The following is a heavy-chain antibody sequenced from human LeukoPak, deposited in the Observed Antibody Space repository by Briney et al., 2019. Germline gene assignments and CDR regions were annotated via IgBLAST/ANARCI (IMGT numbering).Heavy chain of an antibody. D-gene: IGHD3-10*01. J-gene: IGHJ4*02. CDR2: ISSSSSYI. V-gene: IGHV3-21*01. CDR3: ARDSVSGSYPIPFDY. Sequence: GGSLRLSCAASGFAFSSYSMNWVRQAPGKGLEWVSSISSSSSYIYYADSVKGRFTISRDNAKNSLYLQMNSLRAEDTAVYYCARDSVSGSYPIPFDYWGQGTLVTVSS. CDR1: GFAFSSYS.